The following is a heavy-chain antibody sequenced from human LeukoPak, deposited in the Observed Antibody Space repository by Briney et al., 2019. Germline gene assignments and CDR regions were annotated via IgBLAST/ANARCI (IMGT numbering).Heavy chain of an antibody. Sequence: GGSLRLSCAASGFTFSSYSMNWVRQAPGKGLEWVSSVSSSSSYIYYADSVKGRFTIARDNAKNSLYLQMNSLRAEDTAVYYCARDYSSGFDYWGQGTLVTVSS. D-gene: IGHD6-19*01. V-gene: IGHV3-21*01. CDR2: VSSSSSYI. CDR3: ARDYSSGFDY. J-gene: IGHJ4*02. CDR1: GFTFSSYS.